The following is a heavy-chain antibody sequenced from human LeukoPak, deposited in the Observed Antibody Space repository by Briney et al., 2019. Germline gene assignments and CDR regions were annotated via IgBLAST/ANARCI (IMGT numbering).Heavy chain of an antibody. D-gene: IGHD6-13*01. CDR2: ISSSSSYT. V-gene: IGHV3-11*06. CDR1: GFTISDYY. CDR3: ARDRLKDAAAGTSFLFVY. Sequence: GGSLRLSCAASGFTISDYYMSWIRQAPGKGLEWVSYISSSSSYTNYADSVKGRFTISRDNAKNSLYLQMNSLRAEDTAVYYCARDRLKDAAAGTSFLFVYWGQGTLVTVSS. J-gene: IGHJ4*02.